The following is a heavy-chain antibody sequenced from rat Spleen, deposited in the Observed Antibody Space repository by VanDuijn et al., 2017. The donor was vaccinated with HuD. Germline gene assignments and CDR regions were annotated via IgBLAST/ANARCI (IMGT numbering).Heavy chain of an antibody. CDR2: ITNTGGST. CDR1: GFTFSNYY. Sequence: EVQLVESGGGLVQPGRSLKLSCAASGFTFSNYYMAWVRQAPTKGLEWVASITNTGGSTYYPDSVKGRFTISRDNAKSTLYLQMNSLRSEDTATYYCTKRIKLGYYFDYWGQGVMVTVSS. J-gene: IGHJ2*01. D-gene: IGHD5-1*01. V-gene: IGHV5S23*01. CDR3: TKRIKLGYYFDY.